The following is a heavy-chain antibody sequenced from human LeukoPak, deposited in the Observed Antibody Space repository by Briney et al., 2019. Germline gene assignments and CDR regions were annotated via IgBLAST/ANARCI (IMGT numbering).Heavy chain of an antibody. V-gene: IGHV5-51*01. CDR2: IYPGDPDT. CDR1: GYSFTHW. CDR3: ATTPCYYDILTGYFGMDV. J-gene: IGHJ6*02. Sequence: GESLKISCKGSGYSFTHWIGWVRQMPGKGLEWMGIIYPGDPDTRYSPSFQGQVTISADKSISTAYLQWSSLKASDTAMYYCATTPCYYDILTGYFGMDVWGQGTTVTVSS. D-gene: IGHD3-9*01.